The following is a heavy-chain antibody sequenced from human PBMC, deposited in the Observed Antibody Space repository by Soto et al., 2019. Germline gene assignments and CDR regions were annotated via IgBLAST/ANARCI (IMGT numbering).Heavy chain of an antibody. J-gene: IGHJ6*02. V-gene: IGHV1-18*01. Sequence: ASVKVSCKAFGYTFTTYGLSWVRQAPGQGREWMGWVSPYNGNTYYAPRLQGRVTMTTDTSTTTAYMSLRSLRSDDTAIYYCVRGGILEANRPYYYYGLDVWGQGXPVTVYS. D-gene: IGHD1-1*01. CDR1: GYTFTTYG. CDR2: VSPYNGNT. CDR3: VRGGILEANRPYYYYGLDV.